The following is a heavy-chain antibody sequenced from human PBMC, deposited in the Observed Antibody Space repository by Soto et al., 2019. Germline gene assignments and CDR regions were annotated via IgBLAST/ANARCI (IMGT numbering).Heavy chain of an antibody. J-gene: IGHJ6*02. Sequence: PSETLSLTCTVSGSSISSYYWSWIRQPPGKGLEWIGYIYYSGSTNYNPSLKSRVTISVDTSKNQFSLKLSSVTAPDPAVYYCGRLPTLGSSSWYDNYYYGMDVWRRGCTGSVSS. D-gene: IGHD6-13*01. CDR3: GRLPTLGSSSWYDNYYYGMDV. V-gene: IGHV4-59*08. CDR1: GSSISSYY. CDR2: IYYSGST.